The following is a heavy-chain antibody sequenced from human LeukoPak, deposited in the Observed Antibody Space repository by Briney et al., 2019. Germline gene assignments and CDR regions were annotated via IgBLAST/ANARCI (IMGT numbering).Heavy chain of an antibody. J-gene: IGHJ4*02. CDR3: ARNTGYSSGWYPYYSDY. V-gene: IGHV3-66*01. CDR2: IYSGGST. CDR1: GFTVSSNY. D-gene: IGHD6-19*01. Sequence: GGSLRLSCAASGFTVSSNYMSWVRQAPGKGLEWVSVIYSGGSTYYADSVKGRFTISRDNSKNTLYLQMNSLRAEDTAVYYCARNTGYSSGWYPYYSDYWGQGTLVTVSS.